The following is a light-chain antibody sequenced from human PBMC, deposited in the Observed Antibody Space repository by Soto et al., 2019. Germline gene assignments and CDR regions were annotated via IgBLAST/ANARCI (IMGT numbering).Light chain of an antibody. CDR1: SSNIGSNT. CDR2: RSD. J-gene: IGLJ2*01. CDR3: AAWDDSLNGVV. Sequence: QSALTQPPSASGAPGQRVTISCSGSSSNIGSNTVNWYQQLPGTAPKLLIYRSDQRPSGVPDRFSGSKSGTSASLAISGLQSEDESDYHCAAWDDSLNGVVFGGGTKVTVL. V-gene: IGLV1-44*01.